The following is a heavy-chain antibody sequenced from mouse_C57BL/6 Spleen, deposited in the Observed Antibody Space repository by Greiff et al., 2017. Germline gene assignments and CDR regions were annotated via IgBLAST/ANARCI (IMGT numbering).Heavy chain of an antibody. CDR2: ISYDGSN. Sequence: EVKLLESGPGLVKPSQSLSLTCSVTGYSITSGYYWNWIRQFPGNKLGWMGFISYDGSNNYNPSLKNRISITRDTSKNQFFLKLKSVTTEDTATDYCARSFYSRLKGTRYWGQGTTLTVSS. CDR1: GYSITSGYY. V-gene: IGHV3-6*01. D-gene: IGHD2-12*01. J-gene: IGHJ2*01. CDR3: ARSFYSRLKGTRY.